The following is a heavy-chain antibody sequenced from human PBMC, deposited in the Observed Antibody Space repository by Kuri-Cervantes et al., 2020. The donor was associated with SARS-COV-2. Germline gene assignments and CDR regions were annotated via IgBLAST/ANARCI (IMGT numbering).Heavy chain of an antibody. V-gene: IGHV1-69*05. CDR1: GGTFSSYA. CDR3: ASKYNWNDEMSYYCMDV. CDR2: IIPIFGTA. J-gene: IGHJ6*03. Sequence: SVKVSCKASGGTFSSYAISWVRQAPGQGLEWMGGIIPIFGTANYAQKFQGRVTITTDESTSTAYMELSSLRSEDTAVYYCASKYNWNDEMSYYCMDVWGKGTTVTVSS. D-gene: IGHD1-20*01.